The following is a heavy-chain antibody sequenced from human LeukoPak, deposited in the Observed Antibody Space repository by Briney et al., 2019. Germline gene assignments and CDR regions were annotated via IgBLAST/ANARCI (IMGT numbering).Heavy chain of an antibody. D-gene: IGHD3-22*01. CDR1: GFTFDDYG. CDR3: ARDPTRRYDSGGYYQFFDY. V-gene: IGHV3-20*04. J-gene: IGHJ4*02. Sequence: GGSLRLSCAAFGFTFDDYGMSWVRQAPGKGLEWVSGINWNGGRIGYADSVKGRFTISRDIAKNSLYLQMNSLRAGDTALYYCARDPTRRYDSGGYYQFFDYWGQGTLVTVSS. CDR2: INWNGGRI.